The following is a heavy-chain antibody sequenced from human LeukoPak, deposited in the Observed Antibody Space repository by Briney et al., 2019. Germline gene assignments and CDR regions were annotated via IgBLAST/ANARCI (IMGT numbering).Heavy chain of an antibody. J-gene: IGHJ4*02. V-gene: IGHV3-48*01. Sequence: PGGSLRLSCAASGFTFSSYSMNWVRQAPGKGLEWVSYISSTSSQIYYADSVKGRFTLSRDNAKNSLYLQMNSLRAEDTAVYYCASDYYDSSGIDYWGQGTLVTVSS. CDR3: ASDYYDSSGIDY. D-gene: IGHD3-22*01. CDR1: GFTFSSYS. CDR2: ISSTSSQI.